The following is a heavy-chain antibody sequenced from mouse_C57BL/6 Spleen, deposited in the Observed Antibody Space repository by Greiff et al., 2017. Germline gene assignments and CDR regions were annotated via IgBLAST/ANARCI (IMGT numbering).Heavy chain of an antibody. CDR1: GYSFTGYY. J-gene: IGHJ4*01. CDR2: INPSTGGT. D-gene: IGHD2-4*01. Sequence: EVQLQQSGPELVKPGASVKISCKASGYSFTGYYMNWVKQSPEKSLEWIGEINPSTGGTTYNQKFKAKATLTVDKSSSTAYMQLKSLTSEDSAVYYCAREGDYAPAMAYWGQGTSGTVSS. CDR3: AREGDYAPAMAY. V-gene: IGHV1-42*01.